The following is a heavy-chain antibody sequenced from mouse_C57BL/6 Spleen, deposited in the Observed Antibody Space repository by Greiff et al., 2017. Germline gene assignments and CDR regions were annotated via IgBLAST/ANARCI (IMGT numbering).Heavy chain of an antibody. CDR2: SDPSSGGT. CDR1: GYTFTSYW. V-gene: IGHV1-72*01. D-gene: IGHD1-1*01. CDR3: ATSSLLLRGDY. Sequence: QVQLQQPGAELVKPGASVKLSCKASGYTFTSYWMHWVKQRPGRGLEWIGRSDPSSGGTKYNEKFKSKATLTVDKPSSTADMQLSSLTSEDSAVYYCATSSLLLRGDYWGQGTSLTVSS. J-gene: IGHJ2*02.